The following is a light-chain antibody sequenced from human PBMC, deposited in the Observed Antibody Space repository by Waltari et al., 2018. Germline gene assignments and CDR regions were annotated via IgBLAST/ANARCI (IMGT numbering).Light chain of an antibody. Sequence: EIVLTQSPGTLSLSPGERGTLSCRASQSVSRFLPWYQQKPGQAPRLLIYGASTRATGIPDRFSGSGSGTDFSLTISRLEPEDFAVYYCQQHGTLPATFGQGTKVEIK. CDR2: GAS. CDR3: QQHGTLPAT. J-gene: IGKJ1*01. V-gene: IGKV3-20*01. CDR1: QSVSRF.